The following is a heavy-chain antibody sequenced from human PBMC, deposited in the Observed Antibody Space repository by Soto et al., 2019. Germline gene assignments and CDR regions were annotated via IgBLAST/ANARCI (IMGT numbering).Heavy chain of an antibody. J-gene: IGHJ4*02. D-gene: IGHD1-26*01. CDR3: AKGNGYYFY. V-gene: IGHV4-59*08. Sequence: ASVLMSLTCTVAGGSSSNFYWIWIRQSPGKGLEWIGYIYYSGSANYNPSLQSRVSISIDTSKDQFSLKLSSVTAADTAIYYCAKGNGYYFYRGPGTLVTVSS. CDR1: GGSSSNFY. CDR2: IYYSGSA.